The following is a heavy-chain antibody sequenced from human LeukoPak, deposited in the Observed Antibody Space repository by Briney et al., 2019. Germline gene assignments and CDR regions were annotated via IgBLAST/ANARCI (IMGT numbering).Heavy chain of an antibody. J-gene: IGHJ5*02. CDR1: GYTFTSYY. CDR2: INPSGGST. CDR3: ARDYYGSGSYTNNWFDP. V-gene: IGHV1-46*01. D-gene: IGHD3-10*01. Sequence: EASVKVSYKASGYTFTSYYMHWVRQAPGQGLEWMGIINPSGGSTSYAQKFQGRVTMTRDTSTSTVYMELSSLRSEDTAVYYCARDYYGSGSYTNNWFDPWGQGTLVTVSS.